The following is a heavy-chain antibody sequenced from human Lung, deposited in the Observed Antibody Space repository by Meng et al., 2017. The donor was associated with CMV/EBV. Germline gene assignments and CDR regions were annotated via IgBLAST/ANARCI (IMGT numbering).Heavy chain of an antibody. CDR1: RASISSFY. J-gene: IGHJ4*02. CDR2: VSDSGSA. Sequence: SETXSLTCTISRASISSFYWGWIRQLPGKGLQWIGYVSDSGSAKYNPSLESRGTISRDRSRNQFYLNLNSVTAAATAKYFCERGTGTTQSYFDYWGQGMLVTVSS. CDR3: ERGTGTTQSYFDY. D-gene: IGHD1-1*01. V-gene: IGHV4-59*01.